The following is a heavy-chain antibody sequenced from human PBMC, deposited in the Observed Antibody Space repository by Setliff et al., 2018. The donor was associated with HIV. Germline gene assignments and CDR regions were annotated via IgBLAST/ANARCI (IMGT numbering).Heavy chain of an antibody. CDR2: INHDRTT. CDR1: GDSISSVSYS. CDR3: AREPLDIAGIRFQN. Sequence: ASETLSLTCTVSGDSISSVSYSWGWIRQPPGKGLEWIGEINHDRTTNYNPSLKSRVTISVDTSKNQFSLKLSSVTAADTAIYYCAREPLDIAGIRFQNWGQGTLVTVSS. V-gene: IGHV4-39*07. D-gene: IGHD5-12*01. J-gene: IGHJ1*01.